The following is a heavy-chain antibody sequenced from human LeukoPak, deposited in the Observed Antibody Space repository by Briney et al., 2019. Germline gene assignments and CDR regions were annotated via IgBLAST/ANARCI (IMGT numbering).Heavy chain of an antibody. D-gene: IGHD6-19*01. V-gene: IGHV3-23*01. J-gene: IGHJ4*02. CDR1: GFTFSSYA. CDR3: ANIAVAGTISDY. CDR2: ISGSGGST. Sequence: PGGSLRLSCAASGFTFSSYAMSWVRQAPGKGLEWVSAISGSGGSTYYADSVRGRFTISRDNSKNTLYLQMNSLRAEDTAVYYCANIAVAGTISDYWGQGTLVTVSS.